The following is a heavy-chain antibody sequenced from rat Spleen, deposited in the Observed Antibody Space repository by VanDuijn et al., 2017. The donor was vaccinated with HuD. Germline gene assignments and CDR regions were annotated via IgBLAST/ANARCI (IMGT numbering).Heavy chain of an antibody. J-gene: IGHJ2*01. CDR3: TRDAPGYD. Sequence: EVKLVESGGGLVQPGRSLKLSCAASGFNFNDYWMGWVRQAPGKGLEWISFISPDGGTTYYPDSVKGRFTISRDNAKSTLYLQMNSLRSEDTATYYCTRDAPGYDWGQGVMVTVSS. V-gene: IGHV5-31*01. D-gene: IGHD4-3*01. CDR2: ISPDGGTT. CDR1: GFNFNDYW.